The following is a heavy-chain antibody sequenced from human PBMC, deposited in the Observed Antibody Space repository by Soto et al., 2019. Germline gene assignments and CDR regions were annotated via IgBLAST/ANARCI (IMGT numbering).Heavy chain of an antibody. CDR2: ISSSSSTI. J-gene: IGHJ6*03. CDR1: GFTFSSYS. D-gene: IGHD6-13*01. CDR3: ARGGSWSGGHLYYYYYYMDV. Sequence: GGSLRLSCAASGFTFSSYSMNWVRQAPGKGLEWVSYISSSSSTIYYADSVKGRFTISRDNAKNSLYLQMNSLRAEDTAVYYCARGGSWSGGHLYYYYYYMDVWGKGTTVTVSS. V-gene: IGHV3-48*01.